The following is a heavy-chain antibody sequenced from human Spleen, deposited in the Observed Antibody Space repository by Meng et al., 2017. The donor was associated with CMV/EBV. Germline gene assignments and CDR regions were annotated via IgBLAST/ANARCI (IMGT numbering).Heavy chain of an antibody. CDR1: GYTFTGYY. CDR3: ARGRANSLRFLNVYFDP. J-gene: IGHJ5*02. V-gene: IGHV1-2*02. Sequence: ASVKVSCKASGYTFTGYYMHWVRQAPGQGLEWMGWINPDSGATNYPQKFQGRFTMTRDTSISTAYMELRRLRSDDTAVYYCARGRANSLRFLNVYFDPWGQGTLVTVSS. D-gene: IGHD3-3*01. CDR2: INPDSGAT.